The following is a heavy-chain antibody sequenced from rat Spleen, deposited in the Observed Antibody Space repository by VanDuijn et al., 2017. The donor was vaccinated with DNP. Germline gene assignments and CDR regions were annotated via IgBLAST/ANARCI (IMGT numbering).Heavy chain of an antibody. CDR3: ARPDY. CDR1: GFTFSDYN. J-gene: IGHJ2*01. V-gene: IGHV5S10*01. Sequence: EVQLVESGGGLVQPGRSLKLSCAASGFTFSDYNMAWVRQAPKKGLEWVATIIYDGTRTYYRDSVKGRFTISRDDAQSTLFLQMDSLRSEDTATYYCARPDYWGQGVMVTVSS. CDR2: IIYDGTRT.